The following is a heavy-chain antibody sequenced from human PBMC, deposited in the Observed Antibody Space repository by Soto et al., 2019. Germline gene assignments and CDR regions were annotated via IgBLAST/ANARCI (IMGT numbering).Heavy chain of an antibody. D-gene: IGHD1-1*01. J-gene: IGHJ2*01. CDR2: IIPILGMA. Sequence: QVQLVQSGAEAKKPGSSVKVSCKASGGTFSSYTISWVRQAPGQGLEWMGRIIPILGMANYAQKFQGRVTMLADKSTSTAYMELSSLRSEDTGVYYCARDRATTWASYWCFDLWGRGTLVTVSS. V-gene: IGHV1-69*08. CDR3: ARDRATTWASYWCFDL. CDR1: GGTFSSYT.